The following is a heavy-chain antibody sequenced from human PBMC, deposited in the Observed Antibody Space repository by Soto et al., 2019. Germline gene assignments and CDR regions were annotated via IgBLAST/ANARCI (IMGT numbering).Heavy chain of an antibody. V-gene: IGHV3-7*01. D-gene: IGHD3-16*01. Sequence: PGGSLRLSCAASGFTFSSYWMSWVRQAPGKGLEWVANIKQDGSEKYYVDSVKGRFTISRDNAKNSLYLQMNSLRAEDTAVYYCAGSFGIPTYYYYMDVWGKGTTVTVSS. CDR1: GFTFSSYW. CDR2: IKQDGSEK. J-gene: IGHJ6*03. CDR3: AGSFGIPTYYYYMDV.